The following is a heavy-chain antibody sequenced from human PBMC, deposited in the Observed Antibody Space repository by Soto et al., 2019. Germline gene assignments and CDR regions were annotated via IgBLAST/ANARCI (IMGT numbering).Heavy chain of an antibody. D-gene: IGHD2-2*01. CDR1: GGSIGRSNW. Sequence: SETLSLTCVVSGGSIGRSNWWSWVRQPPGKGLEWIGEIYQSGTTNYNPSFEGRVTMAVDKSKNQFSLQMSSVTAADTAVYYCARVDCSSTNCSDFYFYYGMDVWGQGNTVTVSS. V-gene: IGHV4-4*02. CDR2: IYQSGTT. CDR3: ARVDCSSTNCSDFYFYYGMDV. J-gene: IGHJ6*02.